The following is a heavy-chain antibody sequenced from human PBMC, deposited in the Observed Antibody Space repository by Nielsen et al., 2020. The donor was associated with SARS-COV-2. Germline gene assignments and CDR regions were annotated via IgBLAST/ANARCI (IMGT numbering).Heavy chain of an antibody. Sequence: WIRQPPGKGLEWVGRIKSKTDGGTTDYAAPVKGRFTISRDDSKSTLYLQMNSLKTEDTAVYYCTTGPDYWGQGTLVTVSS. V-gene: IGHV3-15*01. J-gene: IGHJ4*02. CDR2: IKSKTDGGTT. CDR3: TTGPDY.